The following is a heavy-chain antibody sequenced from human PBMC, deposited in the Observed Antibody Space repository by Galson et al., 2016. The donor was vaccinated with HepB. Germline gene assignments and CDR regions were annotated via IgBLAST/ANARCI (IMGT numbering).Heavy chain of an antibody. CDR2: ISLDGSVT. J-gene: IGHJ4*01. CDR3: GASRDGYIDY. Sequence: SLRLSCAASGFTGFTFSSYWMHWVRQAPGKGLVWVSRISLDGSVTIYGDSVKGRFFTSRDNAKNTLFLQMNSLRAEDTAVYYCGASRDGYIDYWGQGALVTISS. CDR1: GFTGFTFSSYW. D-gene: IGHD5-24*01. V-gene: IGHV3-74*01.